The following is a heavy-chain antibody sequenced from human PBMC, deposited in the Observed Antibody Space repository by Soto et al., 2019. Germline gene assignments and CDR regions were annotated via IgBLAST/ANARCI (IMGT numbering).Heavy chain of an antibody. CDR3: AKGRGGSGSLTPRVDF. J-gene: IGHJ4*02. D-gene: IGHD3-10*01. CDR2: ISGGGDTT. V-gene: IGHV3-23*01. CDR1: GFTFNNYA. Sequence: EVQLLESGGGLVQPGGYLRLSCAASGFTFNNYAMTWVRQAPGKGLELVSAISGGGDTTSYADSGKGRFTVSRDGSKNTLYLQMSSLRAEDTALYYCAKGRGGSGSLTPRVDFWGQGTLVTVSS.